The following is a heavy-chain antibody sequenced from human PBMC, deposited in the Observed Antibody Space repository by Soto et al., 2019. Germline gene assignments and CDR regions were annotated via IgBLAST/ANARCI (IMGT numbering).Heavy chain of an antibody. CDR1: GFTFESYW. Sequence: EVRLVESGGGLVQPGGSLRLSCVGYGFTFESYWMHWVRQSPGKGLVWVSRISGDGDTTDSADFAKGRFTISRDNAKNTLSLQMDSLRAEDTSVYYCARSIGRGFEPWGQGALVTVSS. V-gene: IGHV3-74*01. D-gene: IGHD3-10*01. J-gene: IGHJ5*02. CDR2: ISGDGDTT. CDR3: ARSIGRGFEP.